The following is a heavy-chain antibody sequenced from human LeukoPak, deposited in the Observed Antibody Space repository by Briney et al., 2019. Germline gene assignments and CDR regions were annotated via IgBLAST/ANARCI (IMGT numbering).Heavy chain of an antibody. J-gene: IGHJ6*03. CDR3: ARGRVAKDYYYYYMDV. CDR1: GYTFTGYY. Sequence: ASVKVSCKASGYTFTGYYMHWVRQAPGQGLEGMGWINPNSGGTNYAQKFQGRVTMTRDTSSSTAYMELSSLRSDDTAVFYCARGRVAKDYYYYYMDVWGKGTTVTVSS. V-gene: IGHV1-2*02. CDR2: INPNSGGT. D-gene: IGHD5-12*01.